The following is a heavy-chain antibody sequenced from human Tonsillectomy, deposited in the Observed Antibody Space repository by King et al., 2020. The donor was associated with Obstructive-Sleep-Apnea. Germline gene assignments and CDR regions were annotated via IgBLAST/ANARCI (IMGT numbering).Heavy chain of an antibody. CDR2: IFYSGSP. V-gene: IGHV4-30-4*01. D-gene: IGHD3-9*01. Sequence: QLQESGPGLVKPSQTLSLTCTVSGGSITSGDYYWSWIRQPPGKGLEWIGYIFYSGSPYYNPSLKSRVTISMDTSKNQFSLNLSSVTAADTAVYYCGREPVLTGYQYYFDYWGQGTLVTVSS. CDR1: GGSITSGDYY. J-gene: IGHJ4*02. CDR3: GREPVLTGYQYYFDY.